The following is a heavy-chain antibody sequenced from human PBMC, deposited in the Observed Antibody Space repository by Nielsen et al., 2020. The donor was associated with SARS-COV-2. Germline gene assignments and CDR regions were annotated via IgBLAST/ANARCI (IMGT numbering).Heavy chain of an antibody. D-gene: IGHD3-10*01. CDR2: IYHSGST. Sequence: SETLSLTCSVSGVSVTFYYWTWIRQPPGKGLEWIGSIYHSGSTYYNPSLKSRVTISVDTSKNQFSLKLSSVTAADTAVYYCAREEVRGGDFDYWGQGTLVTVSS. V-gene: IGHV4-38-2*02. CDR1: GVSVTFYY. J-gene: IGHJ4*02. CDR3: AREEVRGGDFDY.